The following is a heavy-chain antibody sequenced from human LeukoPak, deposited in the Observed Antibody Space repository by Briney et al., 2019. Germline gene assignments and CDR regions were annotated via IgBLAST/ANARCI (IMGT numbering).Heavy chain of an antibody. CDR2: ISASSGSI. CDR3: ARDFGIGAVAETTSYYYYGMDV. D-gene: IGHD6-19*01. J-gene: IGHJ6*02. CDR1: GFSLSRYN. V-gene: IGHV3-48*01. Sequence: GGSLRLSCAASGFSLSRYNMNWVRQAPGKGLEWVSYISASSGSIYYADSVYYADSVKGRFTISRDNAENSLYLQMSSLRAEDTAIYYCARDFGIGAVAETTSYYYYGMDVWGQGTTVTVSS.